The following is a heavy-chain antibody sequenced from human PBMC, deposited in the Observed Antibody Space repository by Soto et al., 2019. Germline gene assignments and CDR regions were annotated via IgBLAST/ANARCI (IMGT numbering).Heavy chain of an antibody. CDR3: ARPLRTVTPPLRY. D-gene: IGHD4-17*01. J-gene: IGHJ4*02. CDR1: GFTFSSYG. CDR2: IWYDGSNK. Sequence: QVQLVESGGGVVQPGRSLRLSCAASGFTFSSYGMHWVRQAPVKGLEWVAVIWYDGSNKYYADSVKGRFTISRDNSKNTLYLQMNSLRAEDTAVYYCARPLRTVTPPLRYWGQGTLVTVSS. V-gene: IGHV3-33*01.